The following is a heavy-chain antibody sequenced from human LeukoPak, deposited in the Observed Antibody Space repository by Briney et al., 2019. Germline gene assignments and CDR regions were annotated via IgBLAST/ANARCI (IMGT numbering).Heavy chain of an antibody. Sequence: GRSLRLSCAASGFTFSSYGVHWVRQAPGKGLEWVAVISYDGSNKYYADSVKGRFTISRDNSKNTLYLQMNSLRAEDTAVYYCAKDVAPGERYFDYWGQGTLVTVSS. CDR3: AKDVAPGERYFDY. D-gene: IGHD2-21*01. J-gene: IGHJ4*02. V-gene: IGHV3-30*18. CDR2: ISYDGSNK. CDR1: GFTFSSYG.